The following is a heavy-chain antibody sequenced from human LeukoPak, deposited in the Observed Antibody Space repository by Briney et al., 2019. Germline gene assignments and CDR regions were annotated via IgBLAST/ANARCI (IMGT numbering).Heavy chain of an antibody. Sequence: SQTLSLTCTVSGGSISSGGYYWSWIRQHPGKGLEWIGYIYYSGSTYYNPSLKSRVTISVDTSKNQFSLKLSSVTAADTAVYYCARGTYDYALLAYWGQGTLVTVSS. V-gene: IGHV4-31*03. CDR3: ARGTYDYALLAY. CDR2: IYYSGST. J-gene: IGHJ4*02. CDR1: GGSISSGGYY. D-gene: IGHD3-16*01.